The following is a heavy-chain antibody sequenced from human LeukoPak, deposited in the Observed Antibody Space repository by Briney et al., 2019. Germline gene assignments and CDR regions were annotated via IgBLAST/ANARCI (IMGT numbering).Heavy chain of an antibody. D-gene: IGHD6-6*01. CDR1: GYTFTSYS. J-gene: IGHJ4*02. CDR3: AKDRWRDGSSSFDN. V-gene: IGHV1-18*01. CDR2: ISTYNGNS. Sequence: DSLKVSCKASGYTFTSYSINWVRQAPGQGLEWMGWISTYNGNSNYTQKLQGRVTMTTDTSTSTASMELRSLRSDDTAMYYCAKDRWRDGSSSFDNWGQGTLVSVSS.